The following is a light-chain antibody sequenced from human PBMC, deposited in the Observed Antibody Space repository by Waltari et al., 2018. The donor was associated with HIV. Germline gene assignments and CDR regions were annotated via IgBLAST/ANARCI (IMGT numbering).Light chain of an antibody. Sequence: EIVLTQPPGTLSLSPGERATLSCRASQSVSSGYLAWYQQKPGQAPRLLISGASRRATGIPDRFSGSGSGTDFTLTISRLEPEDFAVYYCQQYGSSPFTFGPGTKVHIK. CDR3: QQYGSSPFT. CDR1: QSVSSGY. CDR2: GAS. V-gene: IGKV3-20*01. J-gene: IGKJ3*01.